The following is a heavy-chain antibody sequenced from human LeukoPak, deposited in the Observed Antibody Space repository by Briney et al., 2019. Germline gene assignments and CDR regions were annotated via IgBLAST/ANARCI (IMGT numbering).Heavy chain of an antibody. J-gene: IGHJ6*02. CDR3: ARGEVGFYYYGMDV. V-gene: IGHV3-53*04. CDR2: IYSGGST. CDR1: GFTFSSYE. D-gene: IGHD3-10*01. Sequence: GGSLRLSCAASGFTFSSYEMNWVRQAPGKGLEWVSVIYSGGSTYYADSVKGRFTISRHNSKNTLYLQMNSLRAEDTAVYYCARGEVGFYYYGMDVWGQGTTVTVSS.